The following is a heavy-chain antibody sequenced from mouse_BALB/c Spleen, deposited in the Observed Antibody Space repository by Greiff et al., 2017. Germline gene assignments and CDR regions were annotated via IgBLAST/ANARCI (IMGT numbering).Heavy chain of an antibody. J-gene: IGHJ3*01. Sequence: QVQLQQSGPGLVAPSQSLSITCTVSGFSLTGYGVNWVRQPPGKGLEWLGMIWGDGSTDYNSALKSRLSISKDNSKSQVFLKMNSLQTDDTARYYCARAPYGYDVAWFAYWGQGTLVTVSA. CDR1: GFSLTGYG. CDR3: ARAPYGYDVAWFAY. CDR2: IWGDGST. D-gene: IGHD2-2*01. V-gene: IGHV2-6-7*01.